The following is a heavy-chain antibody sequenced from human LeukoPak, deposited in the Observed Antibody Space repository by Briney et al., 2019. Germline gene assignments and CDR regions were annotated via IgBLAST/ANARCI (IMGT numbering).Heavy chain of an antibody. CDR1: GFTFSSYG. D-gene: IGHD4-11*01. CDR3: AKTLSYSNYAPFDY. V-gene: IGHV3-33*06. CDR2: IWYDGSNK. Sequence: GGSLRLSCAASGFTFSSYGMHWVRQAPGKGLEWVAVIWYDGSNKYYADSVKGRFTISRDNSKNTLYLQMNSLRAEDTAVYYCAKTLSYSNYAPFDYWGQGTLVTVSS. J-gene: IGHJ4*02.